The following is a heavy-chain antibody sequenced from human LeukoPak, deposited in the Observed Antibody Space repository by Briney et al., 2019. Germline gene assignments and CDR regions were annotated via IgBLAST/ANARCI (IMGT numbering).Heavy chain of an antibody. J-gene: IGHJ4*02. CDR1: GFTFPNSA. CDR3: AKAAGLGSYYSGIHY. Sequence: GGSLRLSCAASGFTFPNSAMHWVRQVPGKGLEWVSGISWNSDTIGYADSVKGRFTLSRDNAKNSVYLQMNGLRPEDMALYFCAKAAGLGSYYSGIHYWGQGILVTVSS. D-gene: IGHD3-10*01. CDR2: ISWNSDTI. V-gene: IGHV3-9*03.